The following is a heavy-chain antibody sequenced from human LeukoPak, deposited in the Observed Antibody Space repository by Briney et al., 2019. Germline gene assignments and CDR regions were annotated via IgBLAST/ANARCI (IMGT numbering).Heavy chain of an antibody. CDR2: IYYSGRT. V-gene: IGHV4-59*01. CDR3: ASSDYLSRTFDY. CDR1: GGSISSYY. Sequence: SETLSLTCTVSGGSISSYYWSWIRQPPGKGLEWIGYIYYSGRTNYNPSLKSRVTISVDTSKNQFSLKLSSVTAADTAVYYCASSDYLSRTFDYWGQGTLVTVSP. D-gene: IGHD3-22*01. J-gene: IGHJ4*02.